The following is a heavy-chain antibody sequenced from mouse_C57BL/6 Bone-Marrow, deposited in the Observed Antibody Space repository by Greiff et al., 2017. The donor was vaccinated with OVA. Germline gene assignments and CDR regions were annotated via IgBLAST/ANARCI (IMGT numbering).Heavy chain of an antibody. J-gene: IGHJ3*01. CDR2: IRNKANGYTT. Sequence: DVMLVESGGGLVQPGGSLSISCAASGFTFTDYYMSWVRQPPGKALEWLGFIRNKANGYTTEYSASVKGRFTISRDNSQSILYLQMNALRAEDSATYYCARYNHYDGNYAAYWGQGTLVTVSA. V-gene: IGHV7-3*01. CDR1: GFTFTDYY. D-gene: IGHD2-1*01. CDR3: ARYNHYDGNYAAY.